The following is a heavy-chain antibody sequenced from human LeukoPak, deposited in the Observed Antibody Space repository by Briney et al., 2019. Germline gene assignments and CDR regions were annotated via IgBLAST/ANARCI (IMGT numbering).Heavy chain of an antibody. CDR1: GYTFTGYY. J-gene: IGHJ4*02. V-gene: IGHV1-2*02. CDR3: ARSGSRGRGVYYFDY. D-gene: IGHD3-10*01. CDR2: INPNSGGT. Sequence: GASVKVSCKASGYTFTGYYMHWVRQAPGQGLEWMGWINPNSGGTNYAQKFQGRVTMTRDTSISTAYMELSRLRSDDTAVYYCARSGSRGRGVYYFDYWGQGTLVTVSS.